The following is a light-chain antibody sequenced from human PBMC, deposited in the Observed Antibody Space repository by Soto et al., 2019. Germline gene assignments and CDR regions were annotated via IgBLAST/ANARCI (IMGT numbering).Light chain of an antibody. Sequence: EIVMTQSPATLSVSPGERATLSCRASQSVSSNLAWYQQKPGQAPRLLIYGASTRATGIPARFSGSGSETEFTLTISSLQSEDFAVYYCQHYNGWPLTFGGGTKVEIK. CDR3: QHYNGWPLT. V-gene: IGKV3D-15*01. J-gene: IGKJ4*01. CDR1: QSVSSN. CDR2: GAS.